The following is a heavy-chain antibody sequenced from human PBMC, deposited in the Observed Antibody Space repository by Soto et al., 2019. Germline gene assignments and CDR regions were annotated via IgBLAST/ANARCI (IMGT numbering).Heavy chain of an antibody. CDR3: ARDISLWDTDNWFGP. CDR2: ISYDGSNK. Sequence: QVQLVESGGGVVQPGRSLRLSCAASGFTFSSYAMHWVRQAPGKGLEWVAVISYDGSNKYYADAVKGRFTISRDNSKNTLYLQMNSLRAEDTAVYYCARDISLWDTDNWFGPWGQGTLVTVSS. V-gene: IGHV3-30-3*01. D-gene: IGHD5-18*01. CDR1: GFTFSSYA. J-gene: IGHJ5*02.